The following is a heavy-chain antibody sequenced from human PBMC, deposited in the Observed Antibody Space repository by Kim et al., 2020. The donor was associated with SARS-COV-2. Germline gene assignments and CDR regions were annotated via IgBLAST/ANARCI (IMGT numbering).Heavy chain of an antibody. J-gene: IGHJ6*02. CDR3: ARTDLYGDGRNYGMDV. Sequence: ASVKVSCKASGYTFTSYAMHWVRQAPGQRLEWMGWINAGNGNTKYSQKFQGRVTITRDTSASTAYMELSSLRSEDTAVYYCARTDLYGDGRNYGMDVWGQGTTVTVSS. V-gene: IGHV1-3*01. D-gene: IGHD4-17*01. CDR1: GYTFTSYA. CDR2: INAGNGNT.